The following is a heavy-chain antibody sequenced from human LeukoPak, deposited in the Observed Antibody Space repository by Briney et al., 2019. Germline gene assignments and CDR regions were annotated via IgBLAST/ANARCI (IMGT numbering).Heavy chain of an antibody. J-gene: IGHJ4*02. CDR3: ARRKSNSNGGFDY. CDR2: INPDNAGT. Sequence: ASVKVSCKASGYTFTDYHIHWVRQAPGQGRDWMGWINPDNAGTNYAQQFQGRVTMTGDTSISTAYMELSRLTSDDTAVYYCARRKSNSNGGFDYWGQGTLVTVSS. CDR1: GYTFTDYH. V-gene: IGHV1-2*02. D-gene: IGHD3-10*01.